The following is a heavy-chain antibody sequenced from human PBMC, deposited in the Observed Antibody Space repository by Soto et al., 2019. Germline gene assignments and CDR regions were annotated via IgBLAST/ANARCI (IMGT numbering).Heavy chain of an antibody. Sequence: KASETLSLTCTVSGVSINTQVHYWAWVRQSPGRGLEWIGSVFYTGSTYYNPSLESRVSISVDTPDNRFSLKVTSVTAADTGIYFCARHPFGGYAFDSWGLGTLVTVSS. J-gene: IGHJ4*02. CDR3: ARHPFGGYAFDS. CDR2: VFYTGST. D-gene: IGHD3-16*01. V-gene: IGHV4-39*01. CDR1: GVSINTQVHY.